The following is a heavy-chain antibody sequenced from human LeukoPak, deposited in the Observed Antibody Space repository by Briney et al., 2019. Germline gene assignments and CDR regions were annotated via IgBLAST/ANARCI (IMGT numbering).Heavy chain of an antibody. CDR1: GGSISSGGYS. Sequence: SQTLSLTCAVSGGSISSGGYSWSWIRQPPGKGLEWIGYIYHSGSTYYNPSLKSRVTISVDRSKNQFSLKLSSVTAADTAVYYCARVFSSEGIYYDSSGYYYPGAFDIWGQGTMVTVSS. J-gene: IGHJ3*02. CDR2: IYHSGST. D-gene: IGHD3-22*01. V-gene: IGHV4-30-2*01. CDR3: ARVFSSEGIYYDSSGYYYPGAFDI.